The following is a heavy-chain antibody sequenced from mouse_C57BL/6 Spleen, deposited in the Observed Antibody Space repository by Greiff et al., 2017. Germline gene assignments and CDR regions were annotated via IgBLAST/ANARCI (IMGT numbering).Heavy chain of an antibody. D-gene: IGHD2-1*01. Sequence: VQRVESGAELARPGASVKLSCKASGYTFTSYGISWVKQRTGQGLEWIGEIYPRSGNTYYNEKFKGKATLTADKSSSTAYMELRSLTSEDSAVYFCARRGGNPFDYWGQGTTLTVSS. CDR3: ARRGGNPFDY. V-gene: IGHV1-81*01. J-gene: IGHJ2*01. CDR1: GYTFTSYG. CDR2: IYPRSGNT.